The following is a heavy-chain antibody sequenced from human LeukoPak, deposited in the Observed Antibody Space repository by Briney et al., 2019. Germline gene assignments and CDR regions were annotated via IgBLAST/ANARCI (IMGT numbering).Heavy chain of an antibody. CDR3: TRGWDY. Sequence: ASVKVSCKASGCSFTASDINRVRPATGQGLEWMGWMNPDSGDTGYAQKFQGRLTITRHTSINTAYMELSGLRSEDTAVYYCTRGWDYWGQGTLVTVSS. J-gene: IGHJ4*02. V-gene: IGHV1-8*03. CDR1: GCSFTASD. CDR2: MNPDSGDT.